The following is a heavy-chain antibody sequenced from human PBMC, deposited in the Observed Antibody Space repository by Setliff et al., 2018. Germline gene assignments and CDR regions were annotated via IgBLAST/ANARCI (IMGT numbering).Heavy chain of an antibody. CDR1: GDSVSSNGAA. J-gene: IGHJ3*02. V-gene: IGHV6-1*01. D-gene: IGHD7-27*01. CDR2: TFYRSKWYY. CDR3: ARDSELGLDALDI. Sequence: SQTLSLTCAISGDSVSSNGAAWNWIRQSPSGGLEWLGRTFYRSKWYYDYALSVKSRITVNLDTSKNQFSLHLNSVTPEDTAVYYCARDSELGLDALDIWGQGTMVTVSS.